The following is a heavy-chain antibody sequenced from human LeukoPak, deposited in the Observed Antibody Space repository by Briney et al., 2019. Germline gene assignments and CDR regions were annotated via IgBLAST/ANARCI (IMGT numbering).Heavy chain of an antibody. CDR2: IHPSGST. Sequence: SETLSLTCTVSGDSISSYYWSWIRQPAGKGLEWIGRIHPSGSTNYNPSLKSRVTLPVDTSKNEFSLKLSSVTAADTAVYYCARGPPPDLDYWGRGTLVTVSS. CDR3: ARGPPPDLDY. J-gene: IGHJ4*02. V-gene: IGHV4-4*07. CDR1: GDSISSYY.